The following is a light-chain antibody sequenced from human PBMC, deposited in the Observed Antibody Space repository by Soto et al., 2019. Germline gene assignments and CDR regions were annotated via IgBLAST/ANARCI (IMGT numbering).Light chain of an antibody. CDR1: TYDVGGYDF. V-gene: IGLV2-14*01. CDR3: CSYSTTNTLV. CDR2: EVS. J-gene: IGLJ3*02. Sequence: QSVLTQPASVSGSPGQSITISCTGTTYDVGGYDFVSWYQQHPGKAPKLMIYEVSNRPSGVSNRFSGSKSGSTASLTISGLQAEDEAEYYCCSYSTTNTLVFGGGTKVTVL.